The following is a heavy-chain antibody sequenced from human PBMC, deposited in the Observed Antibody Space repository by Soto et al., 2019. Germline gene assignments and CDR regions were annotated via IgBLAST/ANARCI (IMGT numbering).Heavy chain of an antibody. V-gene: IGHV3-30-3*01. J-gene: IGHJ4*02. CDR3: ARDYGDGYYYFDL. CDR1: XXXXSDYX. CDR2: MSSDGGNT. Sequence: QVQLVESGGGVVQPGRSLRLXCAXXXXXXSDYXMHWVRQAPGKELEWVALMSSDGGNTHYTDSVKGRFTISRDNSKNTLYLQMDSLRPEDTTVYYCARDYGDGYYYFDLWGQGTLVTVSS. D-gene: IGHD5-12*01.